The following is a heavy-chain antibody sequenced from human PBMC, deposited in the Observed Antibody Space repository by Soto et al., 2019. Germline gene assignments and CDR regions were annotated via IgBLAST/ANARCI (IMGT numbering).Heavy chain of an antibody. J-gene: IGHJ4*02. Sequence: QVQLVESGGGVVQPGRSLRLSCAASGFTFSTHVMHWIRQAPGKGLEWVAFLWSDGSNEHYADSVKGRFTISRDNSKNTVSLQMNSLRAEDTAIYYCARDPPNSGWSFDCWGQGTLVTVSS. V-gene: IGHV3-33*01. CDR2: LWSDGSNE. CDR1: GFTFSTHV. D-gene: IGHD6-19*01. CDR3: ARDPPNSGWSFDC.